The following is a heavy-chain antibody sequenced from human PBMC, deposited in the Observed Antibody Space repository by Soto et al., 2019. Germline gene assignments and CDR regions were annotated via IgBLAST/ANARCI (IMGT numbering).Heavy chain of an antibody. J-gene: IGHJ4*02. Sequence: SETLSLTCAVYGGSFSGYYWSWIRQPPGKGLEWIGEINHSGSTNYNPSLKSRVTISVDTSKNQFSLKLSSVTAADTAVYYCARGIRYYYDSSGYRLDYWGQGTLVTVSS. CDR1: GGSFSGYY. V-gene: IGHV4-34*01. CDR2: INHSGST. CDR3: ARGIRYYYDSSGYRLDY. D-gene: IGHD3-22*01.